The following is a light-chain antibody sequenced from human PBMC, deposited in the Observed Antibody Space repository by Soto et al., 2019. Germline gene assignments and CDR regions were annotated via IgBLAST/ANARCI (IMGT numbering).Light chain of an antibody. CDR1: QGISTH. Sequence: AIQLTQSPSSLSASVGDRLTITCRASQGISTHLAWYQQKPGKAPKLLIYDASSLESGVPSRFSGSGSGTELTLTISSLQPDDFATYYCQHKAFGQGTKVDIK. J-gene: IGKJ1*01. V-gene: IGKV1-13*02. CDR3: QHKA. CDR2: DAS.